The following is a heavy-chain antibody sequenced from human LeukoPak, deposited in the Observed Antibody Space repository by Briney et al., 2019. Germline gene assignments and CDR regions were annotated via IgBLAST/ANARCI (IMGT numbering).Heavy chain of an antibody. CDR3: AAEGNYYDSSGYSVY. Sequence: SVKVSCKASGFTFTSSAMQWVRQARGQRLEWIGWIVVGSGNTNYAQKFQERVTITRDMSTSTAYMELSSLRPEDTAVYYCAAEGNYYDSSGYSVYWGQGTLVTVSS. CDR1: GFTFTSSA. V-gene: IGHV1-58*02. D-gene: IGHD3-22*01. CDR2: IVVGSGNT. J-gene: IGHJ4*02.